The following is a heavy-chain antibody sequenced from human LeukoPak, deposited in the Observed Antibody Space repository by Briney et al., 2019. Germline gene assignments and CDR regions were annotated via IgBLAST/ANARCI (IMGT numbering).Heavy chain of an antibody. CDR1: GLTFSDAW. CDR3: ARSGVATCHY. D-gene: IGHD3-10*01. J-gene: IGHJ4*02. V-gene: IGHV3-53*01. CDR2: INPDGGS. Sequence: GGSLRLSCVLSGLTFSDAWMSWIRQAPGKGLEWVSSINPDGGSFFADSVSGRSTISRDDSRSVVYLQMNTLSAEDTAVYYCARSGVATCHYWGQGILVTVSS.